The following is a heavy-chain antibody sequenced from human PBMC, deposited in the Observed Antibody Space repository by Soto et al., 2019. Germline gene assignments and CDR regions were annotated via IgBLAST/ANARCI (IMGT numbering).Heavy chain of an antibody. Sequence: EVQLVESGGGLVQPGGSLRLSCAASGFTLSGNYMHWVRQAPGKGLEWVSIIYSGGSTYYADSVRGRFTISRDNSKNTLYLQMNSLRAEDTAVYYCARDIAHLGTFDYWGQGIQVTVSS. D-gene: IGHD3-16*01. CDR2: IYSGGST. CDR3: ARDIAHLGTFDY. V-gene: IGHV3-66*01. CDR1: GFTLSGNY. J-gene: IGHJ4*02.